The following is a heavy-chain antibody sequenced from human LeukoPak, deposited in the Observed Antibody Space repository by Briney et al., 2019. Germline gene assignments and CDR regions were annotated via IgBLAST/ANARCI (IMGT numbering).Heavy chain of an antibody. J-gene: IGHJ6*03. D-gene: IGHD2-15*01. CDR2: IYYSGST. CDR1: GGSFSGYY. Sequence: PSETLSLTCAVYGGSFSGYYWSWIRQPPGKGLEWIGYIYYSGSTNYNPSLKSRVTISVDTSKNQFSLKLSSVTAADTAVYYCARDRVVAAVTHSYYYMDVWGKGTTVTISS. V-gene: IGHV4-59*01. CDR3: ARDRVVAAVTHSYYYMDV.